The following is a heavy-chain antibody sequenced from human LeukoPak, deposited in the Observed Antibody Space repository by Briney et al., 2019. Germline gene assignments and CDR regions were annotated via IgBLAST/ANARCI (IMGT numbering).Heavy chain of an antibody. CDR1: GYTFTGYY. D-gene: IGHD6-13*01. CDR2: INPNSGGT. Sequence: GASVKVSCKASGYTFTGYYMHWVRQAPGQGLEWMGWINPNSGGTNYAQKFQGWVTMTRDTSISTAYMELSRLRSDDTAVYYCARDKAYSITYYSSYIHWFDPWGQGTLVTVSS. V-gene: IGHV1-2*04. CDR3: ARDKAYSITYYSSYIHWFDP. J-gene: IGHJ5*02.